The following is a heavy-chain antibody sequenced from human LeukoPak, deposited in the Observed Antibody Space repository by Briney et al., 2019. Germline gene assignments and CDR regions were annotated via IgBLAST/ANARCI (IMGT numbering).Heavy chain of an antibody. D-gene: IGHD6-6*01. Sequence: GASVKVSCKASGYSFADYYMHWVRQAPGQGLEWMGWIKPNSGGTRSAQKFQGRVTMTRDTSISTAYMELSSLRYDDTAVYYCAKHTSIAARQGWFDPWGQGTLVTVSS. CDR3: AKHTSIAARQGWFDP. V-gene: IGHV1-2*02. J-gene: IGHJ5*02. CDR1: GYSFADYY. CDR2: IKPNSGGT.